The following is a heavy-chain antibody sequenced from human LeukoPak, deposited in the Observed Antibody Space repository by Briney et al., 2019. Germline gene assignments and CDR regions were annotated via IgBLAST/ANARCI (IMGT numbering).Heavy chain of an antibody. CDR1: GFTFSSYE. D-gene: IGHD3-10*01. CDR3: ARGQGSGSYLLMDY. CDR2: ISSSGSTI. J-gene: IGHJ4*02. V-gene: IGHV3-48*03. Sequence: PGGSLRLSCAASGFTFSSYEMNWVRRAPGKGLEWVSYISSSGSTIYYADSVKGRFTISRDNAKNSLYLQMNSLRAEDTAVYYCARGQGSGSYLLMDYWGQGTLVTVSS.